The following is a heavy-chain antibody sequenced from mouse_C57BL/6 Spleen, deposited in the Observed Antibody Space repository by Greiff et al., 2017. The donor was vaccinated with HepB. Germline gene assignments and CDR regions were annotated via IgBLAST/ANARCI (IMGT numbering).Heavy chain of an antibody. V-gene: IGHV1-62-2*01. D-gene: IGHD2-4*01. CDR3: ARHEDENYDFDYYAMDY. Sequence: VQLQQSGAELVKPGASVKLSCKASGYTFTEYTIHWVKQRSGQGLEWIGWFYPGSGSIKYNEKFKDTATLTADKSSSTVYMELSRLTSEDSAVYFCARHEDENYDFDYYAMDYWGQGTSVTVSS. J-gene: IGHJ4*01. CDR2: FYPGSGSI. CDR1: GYTFTEYT.